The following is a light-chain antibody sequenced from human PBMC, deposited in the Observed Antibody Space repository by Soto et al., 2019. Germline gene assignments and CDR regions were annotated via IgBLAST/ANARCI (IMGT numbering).Light chain of an antibody. CDR2: GAS. V-gene: IGKV3-20*01. CDR3: QQYGSLPVT. CDR1: QSVSSSY. Sequence: EIVLTQSPGTLSLSPGERATLSCRASQSVSSSYLAWYQQKPGQAPRLLIYGASSRATGIPDRFSGSGSGTDFTLTISRLEPEDFAVYYCQQYGSLPVTFDQGTKVEIK. J-gene: IGKJ1*01.